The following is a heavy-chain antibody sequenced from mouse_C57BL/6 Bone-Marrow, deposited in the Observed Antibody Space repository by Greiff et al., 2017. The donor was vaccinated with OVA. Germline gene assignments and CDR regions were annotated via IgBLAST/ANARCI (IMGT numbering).Heavy chain of an antibody. CDR1: GFTFSSYG. D-gene: IGHD1-1*01. J-gene: IGHJ4*01. CDR3: ARYGSSYDYAMDY. CDR2: ISSGGSYT. V-gene: IGHV5-6*01. Sequence: EVQGVESGGDLVKPGGSLKLSCAASGFTFSSYGMSWVRQTPDKRLEWVATISSGGSYTYYPDSVKGRFTISRDNAKNTLYLQMSSLKSEDTAMYYCARYGSSYDYAMDYWGQGTSVTVSS.